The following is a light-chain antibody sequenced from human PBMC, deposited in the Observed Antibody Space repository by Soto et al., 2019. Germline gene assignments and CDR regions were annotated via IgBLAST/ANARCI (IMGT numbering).Light chain of an antibody. CDR2: EGS. Sequence: QSVLTQPASVSGSPGQSITISCTGTSSDVGSYNLVSWYQQHPGKAPKLMIYEGSKRPSGVPDRFSGSKSGNTASLTVSGLQAEDEADYYCSSFAGSNNFPDVFGTGTKLTVL. J-gene: IGLJ1*01. CDR1: SSDVGSYNL. V-gene: IGLV2-14*02. CDR3: SSFAGSNNFPDV.